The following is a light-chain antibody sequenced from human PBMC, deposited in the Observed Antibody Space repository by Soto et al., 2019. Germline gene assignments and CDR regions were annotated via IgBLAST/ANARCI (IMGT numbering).Light chain of an antibody. V-gene: IGKV3-15*01. CDR2: GAS. Sequence: EIVMTQSPATLSVSPGERATLSCRASQSVSSNLAWYQQKPGQAPRLLIYGASTRATGIPARFSGSRSGTEFTLTISSLQSEDFAVYYCQQYNNWPWTFGQGTKV. CDR3: QQYNNWPWT. J-gene: IGKJ1*01. CDR1: QSVSSN.